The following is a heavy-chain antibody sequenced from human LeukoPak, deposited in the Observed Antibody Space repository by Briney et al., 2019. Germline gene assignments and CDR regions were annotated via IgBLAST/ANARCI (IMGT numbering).Heavy chain of an antibody. CDR1: GFTFSNYE. CDR2: ISTGGSTI. CDR3: VRRYCSSTSCTFDY. V-gene: IGHV3-48*03. Sequence: GGSLRLSCAGSGFTFSNYEMGWVRQAPGKGLEWLSYISTGGSTIYHADSVKGRFTISRDNANNSLYLQMNSLRPEDTALYYCVRRYCSSTSCTFDYWGQGTLVTVSS. D-gene: IGHD2-2*01. J-gene: IGHJ4*02.